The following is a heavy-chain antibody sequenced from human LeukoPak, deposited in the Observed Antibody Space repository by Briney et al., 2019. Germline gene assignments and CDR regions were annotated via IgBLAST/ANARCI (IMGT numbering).Heavy chain of an antibody. Sequence: GGSLRLSCAASGFTFSSYWMHWVRHATGKGVVWVSRIHSDGSSTIYADSVRGRFNIYREDGESTLYLQMNSLRAEDTAVYYCARSGWPYYFDYWGQGTLVTVSS. V-gene: IGHV3-74*01. J-gene: IGHJ4*02. CDR2: IHSDGSST. D-gene: IGHD3-22*01. CDR1: GFTFSSYW. CDR3: ARSGWPYYFDY.